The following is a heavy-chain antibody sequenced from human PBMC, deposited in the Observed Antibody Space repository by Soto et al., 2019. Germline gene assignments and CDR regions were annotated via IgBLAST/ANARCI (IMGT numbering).Heavy chain of an antibody. J-gene: IGHJ4*02. D-gene: IGHD6-13*01. CDR1: GGSISGSIYY. CDR2: IYYSGST. CDR3: ARVGAASSWSFDY. Sequence: SETLSLTCTVSGGSISGSIYYWGWIRQPPGKGLEWIGSIYYSGSTYHNPSLKSRVSISVDTSKNQFSLKLSSVTAADTAVYYCARVGAASSWSFDYWGQGTLVTVSS. V-gene: IGHV4-39*01.